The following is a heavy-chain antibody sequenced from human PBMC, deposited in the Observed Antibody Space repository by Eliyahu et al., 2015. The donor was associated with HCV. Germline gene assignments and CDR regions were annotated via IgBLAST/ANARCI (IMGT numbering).Heavy chain of an antibody. Sequence: ESGPGLVKPSETLSLTCTVSGGSISSYYWSWIRQPPGKGLEWIGYIYYSGSTNYNPSLKSRVTISVDTSKNQFSLKLSSVTAADTAVYYCARAAPRGYSSGWPPFDYWGQGTLVTVSS. CDR3: ARAAPRGYSSGWPPFDY. CDR1: GGSISSYY. V-gene: IGHV4-59*01. CDR2: IYYSGST. J-gene: IGHJ4*02. D-gene: IGHD6-19*01.